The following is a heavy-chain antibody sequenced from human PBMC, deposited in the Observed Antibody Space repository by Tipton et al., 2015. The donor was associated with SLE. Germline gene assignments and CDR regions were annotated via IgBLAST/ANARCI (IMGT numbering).Heavy chain of an antibody. Sequence: QVQLVQSGAEVKKPGASVKVSCKASGYTFTSYGISWVRQAPGQGLEWMGWISAYNGNTNYAQKLQGRVTMTTDTSTSTAYMELRSLRSDDTAVYYCAREKPGSGYYDSSGYYGGDDAFDIWGQGTMVTVSS. CDR2: ISAYNGNT. CDR3: AREKPGSGYYDSSGYYGGDDAFDI. D-gene: IGHD3-22*01. J-gene: IGHJ3*02. CDR1: GYTFTSYG. V-gene: IGHV1-18*01.